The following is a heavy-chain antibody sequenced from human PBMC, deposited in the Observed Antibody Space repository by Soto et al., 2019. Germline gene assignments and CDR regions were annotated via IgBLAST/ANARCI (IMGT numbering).Heavy chain of an antibody. Sequence: QVQLVESGGGVVQPGRSLRLSCAASGFTFSSYAMHWVRQAPGKGLEWVAVISYDGSNKYYADSVKGRFTISRDNSKNTLYLQMNSLRAEDTAVYYCARDRIAACHRGGFDYWGQGTLVTVSS. CDR3: ARDRIAACHRGGFDY. D-gene: IGHD6-6*01. CDR2: ISYDGSNK. J-gene: IGHJ4*02. CDR1: GFTFSSYA. V-gene: IGHV3-30-3*01.